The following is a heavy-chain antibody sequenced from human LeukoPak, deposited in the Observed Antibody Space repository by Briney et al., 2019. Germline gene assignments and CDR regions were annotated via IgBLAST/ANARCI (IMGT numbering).Heavy chain of an antibody. CDR2: ISSSSSYI. D-gene: IGHD6-13*01. J-gene: IGHJ5*02. CDR3: ARDRGRAGSSWVSWFDP. V-gene: IGHV3-21*01. Sequence: GGSLRLSCAASGFTFSSYSMNWVRQAPGKGLEWVSSISSSSSYIYYADSVKGRFTISRDNAKNSLYLQMNSLRAEDTAVYYCARDRGRAGSSWVSWFDPWGQGTLVTVSS. CDR1: GFTFSSYS.